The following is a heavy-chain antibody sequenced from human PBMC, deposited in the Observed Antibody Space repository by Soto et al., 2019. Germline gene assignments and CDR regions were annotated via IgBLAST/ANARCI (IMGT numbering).Heavy chain of an antibody. D-gene: IGHD3-10*01. CDR3: ARHGDRKYYFDF. V-gene: IGHV4-39*01. J-gene: IGHJ4*02. Sequence: PSETLSLTCTVSGGPISSGGYFWSWIRQHPGKGLEWIGSIYYSGSTYYNSSLKSRVTISVDTSKSQFSLNLSSVTAADTAVFYCARHGDRKYYFDFWGRGTLVTVSS. CDR1: GGPISSGGYF. CDR2: IYYSGST.